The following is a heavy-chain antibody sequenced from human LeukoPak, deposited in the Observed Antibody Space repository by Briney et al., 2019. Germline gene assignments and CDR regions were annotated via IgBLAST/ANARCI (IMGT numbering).Heavy chain of an antibody. V-gene: IGHV1-8*01. D-gene: IGHD3-22*01. CDR1: GYTFTNFD. Sequence: GASVKVSCKASGYTFTNFDINWVRQATGQGLEWMGWMNPYSGNTGFAQKFQGRVTMTRDTSMSTAYMELSSLRSEDTAVYYCARRPDYSDSSDYEYWGQGTLVTVSS. CDR3: ARRPDYSDSSDYEY. CDR2: MNPYSGNT. J-gene: IGHJ4*02.